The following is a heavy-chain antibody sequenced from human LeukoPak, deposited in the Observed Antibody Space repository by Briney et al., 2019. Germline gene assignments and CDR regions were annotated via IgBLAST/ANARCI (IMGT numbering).Heavy chain of an antibody. CDR1: GGSISSGSYY. V-gene: IGHV4-61*02. CDR2: IYTSGST. Sequence: PSQTLSLTCTVSGGSISSGSYYWSWIRQPAGKGLEWIGRIYTSGSTNYNPSLKSRVTISVDTSKNQFSLKLSSVTAADTAVYYCAREVDSIAAAVWGQGTLVTVSS. D-gene: IGHD6-13*01. CDR3: AREVDSIAAAV. J-gene: IGHJ4*02.